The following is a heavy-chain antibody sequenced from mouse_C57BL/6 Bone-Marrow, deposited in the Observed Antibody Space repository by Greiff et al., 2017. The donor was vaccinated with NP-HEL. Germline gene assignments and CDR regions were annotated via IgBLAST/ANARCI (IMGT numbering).Heavy chain of an antibody. D-gene: IGHD1-1*01. V-gene: IGHV1-63*01. CDR1: GYTFTNYW. CDR3: ARSPHYYGSSLYYFDY. CDR2: IYPGGGYT. J-gene: IGHJ2*01. Sequence: VQLQQSGAELVRPGTSVKMSCKASGYTFTNYWIGWAKQRPGHGLEWIGDIYPGGGYTNYNEKFKGKATLPADKSSSTAYMQFSSLTSEDSAIYYCARSPHYYGSSLYYFDYWGQGTTLTVSS.